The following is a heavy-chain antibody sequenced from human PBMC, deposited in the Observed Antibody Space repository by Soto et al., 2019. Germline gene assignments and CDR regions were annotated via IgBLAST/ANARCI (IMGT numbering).Heavy chain of an antibody. CDR2: IYPGDSDT. CDR1: GYSFTSYW. V-gene: IGHV5-51*01. J-gene: IGHJ3*02. CDR3: ARLQGPSYYDSSGPHDDLDI. D-gene: IGHD3-22*01. Sequence: PGESLKISCKGSGYSFTSYWIGWVRQMPGKGLEWMGIIYPGDSDTRYSPSFQGQVTISADKSISTAYLQWSSLKASDTAMYYYARLQGPSYYDSSGPHDDLDIWGKGTMVTV.